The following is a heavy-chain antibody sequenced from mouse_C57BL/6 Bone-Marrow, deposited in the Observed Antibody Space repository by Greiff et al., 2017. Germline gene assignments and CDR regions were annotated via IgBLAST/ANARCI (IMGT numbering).Heavy chain of an antibody. V-gene: IGHV1-55*01. CDR3: ARGVTTSPCYAMDY. Sequence: QVQLQQPGAELVKPGASVKMSCKASGYTFTSYWITWVKQRPGQGLEWIGDIYPGSGSTNYNEKFKSKATLTVDTSSSTAYMQRSSLTSEYSAVYYCARGVTTSPCYAMDYWGQGTSVTVSS. CDR1: GYTFTSYW. J-gene: IGHJ4*01. CDR2: IYPGSGST. D-gene: IGHD2-1*01.